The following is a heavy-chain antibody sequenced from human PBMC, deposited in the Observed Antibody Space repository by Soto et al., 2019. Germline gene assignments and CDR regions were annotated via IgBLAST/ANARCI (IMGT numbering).Heavy chain of an antibody. D-gene: IGHD2-15*01. Sequence: GGSLRLSCAASGFTFSDYYMSWIRQAPGKGLEWVSYISSSGSTIYYADSVKGRFTISRDNAKNSLYLQMNSLRAEDTAVYYCASLYCSGGSCYIKYWGQGTLVTVSS. V-gene: IGHV3-11*01. CDR2: ISSSGSTI. J-gene: IGHJ4*02. CDR3: ASLYCSGGSCYIKY. CDR1: GFTFSDYY.